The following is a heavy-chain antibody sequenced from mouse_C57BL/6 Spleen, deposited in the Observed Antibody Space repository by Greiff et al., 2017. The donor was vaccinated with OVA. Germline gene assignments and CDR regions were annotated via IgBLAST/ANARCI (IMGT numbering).Heavy chain of an antibody. CDR3: ARYYSNYVGAMDY. CDR2: IYPGDGDT. Sequence: QVPLQPSGPELVKPGASVKISCKASGYAFSSSWMNWVKQRPGKGLEWIGRIYPGDGDTNYNGKLKGKATLTADKSSSTAYMQLSSLTSEASAVYFCARYYSNYVGAMDYWGQGTSVTVSS. D-gene: IGHD2-5*01. J-gene: IGHJ4*01. CDR1: GYAFSSSW. V-gene: IGHV1-82*01.